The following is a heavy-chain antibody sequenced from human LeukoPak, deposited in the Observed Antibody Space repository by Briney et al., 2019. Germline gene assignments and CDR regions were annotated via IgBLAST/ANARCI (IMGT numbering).Heavy chain of an antibody. D-gene: IGHD3-10*01. V-gene: IGHV3-7*01. CDR1: GFTFSSYW. CDR2: IKQDGSEK. J-gene: IGHJ4*02. Sequence: PGGSLRLSCAASGFTFSSYWMSWVRQAPGKGLEWVANIKQDGSEKYYVDSVKGRFTISRDNAKNSLYLQVNSLRAEDTAVYYCARASDYYGSGSYGDYWGQGTLVTVSS. CDR3: ARASDYYGSGSYGDY.